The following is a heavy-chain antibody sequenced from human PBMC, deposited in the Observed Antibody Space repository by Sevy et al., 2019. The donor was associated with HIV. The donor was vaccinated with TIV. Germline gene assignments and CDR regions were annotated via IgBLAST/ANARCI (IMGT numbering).Heavy chain of an antibody. Sequence: ASVKVSCKASGGTFSNYAISWVRQAPGQGLEWMGGFIPMFDTANYAQKFQGKVTLTADGSTTTAYMELSSLRSDDTAVYYCAGPYFDSSGYSPLYYYGMDVWGQGTTVTVSS. D-gene: IGHD3-22*01. V-gene: IGHV1-69*13. J-gene: IGHJ6*02. CDR3: AGPYFDSSGYSPLYYYGMDV. CDR2: FIPMFDTA. CDR1: GGTFSNYA.